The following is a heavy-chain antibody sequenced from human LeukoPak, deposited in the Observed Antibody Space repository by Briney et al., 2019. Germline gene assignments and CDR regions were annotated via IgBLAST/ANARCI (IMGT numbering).Heavy chain of an antibody. CDR2: IWYDGSNK. J-gene: IGHJ6*02. D-gene: IGHD6-13*01. Sequence: GRSLRLSCAASGFTFSSYGMHWVRQAPGKGLEWVAVIWYDGSNKYYADSVKGRFTISRDNSKNTLYLQMNSLRAEDTAVYYCARDLSPIAATNDYYYGMDVWGQGTTVTVSS. V-gene: IGHV3-33*01. CDR1: GFTFSSYG. CDR3: ARDLSPIAATNDYYYGMDV.